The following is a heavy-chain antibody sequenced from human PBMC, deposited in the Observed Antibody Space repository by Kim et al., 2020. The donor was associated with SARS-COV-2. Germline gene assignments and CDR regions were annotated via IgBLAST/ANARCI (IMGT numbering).Heavy chain of an antibody. CDR3: ARDPVVRGVPTRS. Sequence: SETLSLTCTVSGGSISSGGYYWSWIRQHPGKGLEWIGYIYYSGSTYYNPSLKSRVTISVDTSKNQFSLKLSSVTAADTAVYYCARDPVVRGVPTRSWGQGTLVTVSS. D-gene: IGHD3-10*01. CDR2: IYYSGST. J-gene: IGHJ5*02. V-gene: IGHV4-31*03. CDR1: GGSISSGGYY.